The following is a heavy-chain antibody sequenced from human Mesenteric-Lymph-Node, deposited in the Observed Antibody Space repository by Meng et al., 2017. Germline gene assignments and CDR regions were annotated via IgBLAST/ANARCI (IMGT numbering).Heavy chain of an antibody. V-gene: IGHV3-33*01. CDR2: IWYDGSNK. CDR3: ASLLVVGDAFDI. CDR1: GFTFSSYG. D-gene: IGHD2-15*01. J-gene: IGHJ3*02. Sequence: GESLKISCAASGFTFSSYGMHWVRQAPGKGLEWVAVIWYDGSNKYYADSVKGRFTISRDNSKNTLYLQMNSLRAEDTAVYYCASLLVVGDAFDIWGQGTMVTVSS.